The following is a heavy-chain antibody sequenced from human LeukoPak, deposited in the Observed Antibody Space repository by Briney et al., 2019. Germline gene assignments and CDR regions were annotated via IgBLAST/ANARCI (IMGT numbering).Heavy chain of an antibody. V-gene: IGHV4-59*01. CDR1: DDSITMYY. CDR3: ARGRVSSSTWYSTYYYYFYMDV. D-gene: IGHD1-1*01. Sequence: SETLSLTCSVSDDSITMYYWTWIRQPPGKGLEWIGYVDHTGSTNFNPSLNGSVSISRDTTKNLFSLRLRSVTAADTAVYFCARGRVSSSTWYSTYYYYFYMDVWGKGTTVTVSS. J-gene: IGHJ6*03. CDR2: VDHTGST.